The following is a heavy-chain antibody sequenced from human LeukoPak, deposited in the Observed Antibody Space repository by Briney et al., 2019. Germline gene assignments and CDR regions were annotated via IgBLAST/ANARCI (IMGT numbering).Heavy chain of an antibody. CDR1: GGSLCSYY. CDR2: IYYSGST. CDR3: ARRHDILTGYDY. V-gene: IGHV4-59*01. D-gene: IGHD3-9*01. J-gene: IGHJ4*02. Sequence: SETLSLTCTVSGGSLCSYYWSWIRQPPGKGLEWMGYIYYSGSTNYNPSLKSRVTISVDTSKNQFSLKLSSVTAADTAVYYCARRHDILTGYDYWGQGTLVTVSS.